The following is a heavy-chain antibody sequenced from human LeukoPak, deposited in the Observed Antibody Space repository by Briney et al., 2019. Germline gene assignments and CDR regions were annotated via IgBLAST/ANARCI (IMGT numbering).Heavy chain of an antibody. CDR1: GGSISSYY. Sequence: SETLSLTCTVSGGSISSYYWSWIRQPPGKGLEWIGYIYYSGSTNYNPPLKSRVTISVDTSKNQFSLKLSSVTAADTAVYYCAREDYYYGMDVWGQGTTVTVSS. V-gene: IGHV4-59*01. CDR3: AREDYYYGMDV. CDR2: IYYSGST. J-gene: IGHJ6*02.